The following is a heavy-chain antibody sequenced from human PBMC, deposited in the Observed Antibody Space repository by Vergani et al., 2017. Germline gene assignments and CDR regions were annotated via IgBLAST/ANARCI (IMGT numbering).Heavy chain of an antibody. CDR1: GGSISSYY. J-gene: IGHJ5*02. CDR2: IYHSGST. V-gene: IGHV4-59*08. D-gene: IGHD3-10*01. CDR3: ARTTYGSGSYYGVA. Sequence: QVQLQESGPGLVKPSETLSLTCTVSGGSISSYYWSWIRQPPGKGLEWIGSIYHSGSTYYNPSLKSRVTISVDTSKNQFSLKLSSVTAADTAVYYCARTTYGSGSYYGVAWGQGTLVTVSS.